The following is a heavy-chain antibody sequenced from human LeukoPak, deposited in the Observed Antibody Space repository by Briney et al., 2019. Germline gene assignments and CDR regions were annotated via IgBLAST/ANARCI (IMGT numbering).Heavy chain of an antibody. Sequence: ASVKVSCKASGYTFTGHYMNWVRQAPGQGLEWMGWINPTGGTTYAQKFQDRVTMTRDTSINTAYMELSGLRSDDTAVYYCARDLAWSTSHWGQGTLVTVSS. CDR3: ARDLAWSTSH. J-gene: IGHJ4*02. CDR1: GYTFTGHY. V-gene: IGHV1-2*02. CDR2: INPTGGT. D-gene: IGHD3-3*01.